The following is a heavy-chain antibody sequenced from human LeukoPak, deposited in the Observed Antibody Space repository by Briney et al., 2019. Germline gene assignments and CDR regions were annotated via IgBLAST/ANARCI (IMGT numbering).Heavy chain of an antibody. CDR2: ISGSGGAT. CDR3: AKNKFFSIGGTGYYMDV. D-gene: IGHD1-14*01. J-gene: IGHJ6*03. V-gene: IGHV3-23*01. Sequence: GGSLRLSCVGSGFNFRNYDMSWVRQAPGKGLEWVSEISGSGGATDFADSVKGRFTISRDNSKNTLFLQMNSLRAEDTAVYYCAKNKFFSIGGTGYYMDVWGRGTPVTISS. CDR1: GFNFRNYD.